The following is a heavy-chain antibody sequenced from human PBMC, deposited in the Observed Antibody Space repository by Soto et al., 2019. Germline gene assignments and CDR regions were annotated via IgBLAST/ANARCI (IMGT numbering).Heavy chain of an antibody. CDR2: VNPILSMS. D-gene: IGHD3-10*01. J-gene: IGHJ4*02. V-gene: IGHV1-69*04. Sequence: ASVKVSCKASGYTFTSSGISWVRQAPGLGLEWMGRVNPILSMSNYAQKFQGRVTMTADKSTSTAYMELRSLRSEDTAFYYCATSYGSGYRAFDYWGQGALVTVSS. CDR3: ATSYGSGYRAFDY. CDR1: GYTFTSSG.